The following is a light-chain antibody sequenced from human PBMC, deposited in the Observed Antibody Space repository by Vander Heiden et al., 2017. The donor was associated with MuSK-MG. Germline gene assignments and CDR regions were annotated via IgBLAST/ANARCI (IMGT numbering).Light chain of an antibody. CDR2: AAS. J-gene: IGKJ1*01. CDR1: QGIRND. Sequence: AIQMTKSTSSLSASVGDRVTITCRASQGIRNDLGWYQQKPGKAPKLLIYAASSLQSGVPSRFSGSGSGTDFTLTISSLQPEDFATYYCLQDDNYPRTFGQGTKVEIK. CDR3: LQDDNYPRT. V-gene: IGKV1-6*01.